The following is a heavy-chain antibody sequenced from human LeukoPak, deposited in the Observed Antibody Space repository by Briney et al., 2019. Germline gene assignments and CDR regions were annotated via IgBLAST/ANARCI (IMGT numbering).Heavy chain of an antibody. CDR2: ISDDGSNK. CDR1: GFTFRTYA. Sequence: GRSLRLSCAASGFTFRTYAMNWVRQAPGRGLEWVAVISDDGSNKYYAESVKGQFTISRDNSKNTLYLQMNSLRAEDTAVYYCARAFSTTAFDYWGQGTLVTVSS. J-gene: IGHJ4*02. CDR3: ARAFSTTAFDY. D-gene: IGHD4-17*01. V-gene: IGHV3-30*04.